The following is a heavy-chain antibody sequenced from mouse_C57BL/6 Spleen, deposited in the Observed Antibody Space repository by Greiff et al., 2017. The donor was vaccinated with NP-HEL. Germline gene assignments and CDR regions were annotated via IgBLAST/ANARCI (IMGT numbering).Heavy chain of an antibody. D-gene: IGHD1-2*01. CDR3: ASSLLPNWYFDV. Sequence: DVKLQESGPGLAKPSQTLSLTCSVTGYSITSDYWNWIRKFPGNKLEYMGYISYSGSTYYNPSLKSRISITRDTSKNQYYLQLNSVTTEDTATYYWASSLLPNWYFDVWGTGTTVTVSS. J-gene: IGHJ1*03. V-gene: IGHV3-8*01. CDR1: GYSITSDY. CDR2: ISYSGST.